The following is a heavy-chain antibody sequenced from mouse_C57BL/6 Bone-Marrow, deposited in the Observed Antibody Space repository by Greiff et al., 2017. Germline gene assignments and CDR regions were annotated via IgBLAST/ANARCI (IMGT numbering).Heavy chain of an antibody. CDR3: VREGPRDVYWYFDV. CDR2: IRSKSSNYAT. Sequence: EVKVEESGGGLVQPKGSLKLSCAASGFTFNTYAMHWVRQAPGKGLEWVARIRSKSSNYATYYADSVKERFTISRDDSQSMLYLQMNNLKTEDTAMYYGVREGPRDVYWYFDVWGTGTTVTVSS. CDR1: GFTFNTYA. J-gene: IGHJ1*03. V-gene: IGHV10-3*01. D-gene: IGHD3-3*01.